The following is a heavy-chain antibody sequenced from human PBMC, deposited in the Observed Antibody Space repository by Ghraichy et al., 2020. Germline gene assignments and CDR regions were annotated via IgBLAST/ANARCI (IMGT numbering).Heavy chain of an antibody. D-gene: IGHD6-19*01. J-gene: IGHJ4*02. Sequence: GSLRLSCAASGFTFSSYSMNWVRQAPGKGLEWVSSISSSSSYIYYADSVKGRFTISRDNAKNSLYLQMNSLRAEDTAVYYCARDRAVAGPGNYWGQGTLVTVSS. CDR1: GFTFSSYS. V-gene: IGHV3-21*01. CDR2: ISSSSSYI. CDR3: ARDRAVAGPGNY.